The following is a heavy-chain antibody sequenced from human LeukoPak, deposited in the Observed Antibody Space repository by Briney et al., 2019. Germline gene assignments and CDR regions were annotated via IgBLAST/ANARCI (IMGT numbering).Heavy chain of an antibody. D-gene: IGHD3-10*01. CDR3: ARVEVRGVRGDQNWFDP. CDR2: IYYSGST. J-gene: IGHJ5*02. CDR1: GASISSGGYY. Sequence: SETLSLTCTVSGASISSGGYYWSWIRQPPGRGLEWIGYIYYSGSTYYNPTLKSRVTISVDTSKNQFSLKLSSVTAADTAVYYCARVEVRGVRGDQNWFDPWGQGTLVTVSS. V-gene: IGHV4-30-4*01.